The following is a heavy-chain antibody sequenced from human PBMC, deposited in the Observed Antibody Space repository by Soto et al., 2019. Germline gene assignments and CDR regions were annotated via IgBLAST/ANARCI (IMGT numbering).Heavy chain of an antibody. J-gene: IGHJ4*02. D-gene: IGHD2-21*01. CDR3: AGALWANLWDY. Sequence: EVQLVESGRGLVQPGGSLRLSCAASGFTFSTYWMTWVRQAPGKGLEWVANIKQDGSEKYYVDSVKGRFTISRDNAKNSLYLQMNTLRAEDTGVYYCAGALWANLWDYWGQGTLVTVSS. CDR1: GFTFSTYW. V-gene: IGHV3-7*04. CDR2: IKQDGSEK.